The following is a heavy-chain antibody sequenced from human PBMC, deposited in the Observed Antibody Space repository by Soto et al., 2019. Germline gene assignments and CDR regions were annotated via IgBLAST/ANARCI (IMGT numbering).Heavy chain of an antibody. V-gene: IGHV3-23*01. D-gene: IGHD3-3*01. CDR3: AKEPYSDFWSAYYYFDY. CDR2: ISGSGGST. Sequence: LRLSCAGSGFTYSSYAMSWFRQAPGKGLEWVSAISGSGGSTYYADSVKGRFTISRDNSINTLYLQMNSLRAEDTALYYCAKEPYSDFWSAYYYFDYWGQGTLVTVSS. J-gene: IGHJ4*02. CDR1: GFTYSSYA.